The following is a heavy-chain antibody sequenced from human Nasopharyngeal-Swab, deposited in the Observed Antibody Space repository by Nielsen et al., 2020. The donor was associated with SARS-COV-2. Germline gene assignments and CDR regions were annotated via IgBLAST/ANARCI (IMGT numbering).Heavy chain of an antibody. V-gene: IGHV1-2*06. D-gene: IGHD3-10*01. CDR3: ATSSVFGELLGYYYGMDV. CDR1: GYTFTGYY. J-gene: IGHJ6*02. Sequence: ASVKVSCKASGYTFTGYYMHWVRQAPGQGLEWMGRINTNSGGTNYAQKFQGRVTMTRDTSISTAYMELSSLRSEDTAVYYCATSSVFGELLGYYYGMDVWGQGTTVTVSS. CDR2: INTNSGGT.